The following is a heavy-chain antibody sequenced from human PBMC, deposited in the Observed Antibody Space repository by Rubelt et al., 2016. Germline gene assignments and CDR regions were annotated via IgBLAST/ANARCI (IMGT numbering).Heavy chain of an antibody. D-gene: IGHD3-10*01. CDR1: GFTVSTNY. Sequence: VEVVESGGGLVQPGGSLRLSCTGSGFTVSTNYMSWVRQLPGKGLEWVSVMYAGGGTEYTDSVRGIFTVSRDNSKDTVYLQMNSLRAEDTAIYYCARHNVVRGAFDGFDVWGQGTVVTVSS. J-gene: IGHJ3*01. CDR2: MYAGGGT. V-gene: IGHV3-66*04. CDR3: ARHNVVRGAFDGFDV.